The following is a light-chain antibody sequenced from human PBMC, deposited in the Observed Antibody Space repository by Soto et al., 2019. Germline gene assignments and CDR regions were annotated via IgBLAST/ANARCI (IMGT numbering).Light chain of an antibody. CDR3: SSYTSSSPHV. CDR2: DVS. CDR1: SSDVGGYNY. J-gene: IGLJ1*01. Sequence: QSALTQPASVSGSPGQSITISCTGTSSDVGGYNYVSWYQQHPGKAPKLMIYDVSNRPSGVSNRFSGSKSGNTASLTISGLQAEEEADYYCSSYTSSSPHVFGTGTKLTVL. V-gene: IGLV2-14*01.